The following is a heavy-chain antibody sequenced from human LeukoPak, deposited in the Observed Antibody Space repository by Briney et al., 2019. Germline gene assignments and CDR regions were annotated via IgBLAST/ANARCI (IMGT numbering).Heavy chain of an antibody. J-gene: IGHJ4*02. V-gene: IGHV3-53*01. CDR1: GFTFSSNY. CDR3: ARHIAVAGKGGFDY. D-gene: IGHD6-19*01. Sequence: GGSLRLSCAASGFTFSSNYMSWVRQAPGKGLEWVSVIYSGGSTYYADSVKGRFTISRDNSKNTLYLQMNSLRAEDTAVYYCARHIAVAGKGGFDYWGQGTLVTVSS. CDR2: IYSGGST.